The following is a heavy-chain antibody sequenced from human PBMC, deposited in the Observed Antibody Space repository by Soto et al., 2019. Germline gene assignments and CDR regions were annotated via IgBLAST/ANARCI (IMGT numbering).Heavy chain of an antibody. CDR2: IKQDGSEK. Sequence: GGSLRLSCAVSGFTFSSYWMSWVRQAPGKGLEWVANIKQDGSEKYYVDSVKGRFTISRDNAKNSLYLQMNSLRAEDTAVYYCARSTTTFDYWGQGTLVTVSS. D-gene: IGHD4-17*01. CDR3: ARSTTTFDY. V-gene: IGHV3-7*05. CDR1: GFTFSSYW. J-gene: IGHJ4*02.